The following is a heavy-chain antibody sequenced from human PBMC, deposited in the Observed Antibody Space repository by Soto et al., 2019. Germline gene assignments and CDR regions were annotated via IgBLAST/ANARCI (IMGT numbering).Heavy chain of an antibody. V-gene: IGHV3-7*01. J-gene: IGHJ6*03. Sequence: EVQLVASGGGLVQPGGSLRLSCAASGVTFSSYWMSCVRQAPGKGLEWVANIKQDGTEKYYVDSVKGRFTISRDNAKNSLYLQMTSLRADDTAVYYCARVYGSPFYRYVWGKGTTVTVSS. D-gene: IGHD6-13*01. CDR1: GVTFSSYW. CDR2: IKQDGTEK. CDR3: ARVYGSPFYRYV.